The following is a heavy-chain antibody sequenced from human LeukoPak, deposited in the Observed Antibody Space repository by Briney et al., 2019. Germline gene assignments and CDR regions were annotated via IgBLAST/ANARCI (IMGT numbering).Heavy chain of an antibody. J-gene: IGHJ4*02. Sequence: PGGSLRLSCAASGFTFSSYWMSWVRQAPGKGLEWVANIKQDGSEKKYVDSVKGRFTISRDNAKKSLYLQMNSLRAEDTAVYYCARGKYGSSGYPLLGFDYWGQGTLVTVSS. CDR1: GFTFSSYW. CDR3: ARGKYGSSGYPLLGFDY. D-gene: IGHD3-22*01. CDR2: IKQDGSEK. V-gene: IGHV3-7*01.